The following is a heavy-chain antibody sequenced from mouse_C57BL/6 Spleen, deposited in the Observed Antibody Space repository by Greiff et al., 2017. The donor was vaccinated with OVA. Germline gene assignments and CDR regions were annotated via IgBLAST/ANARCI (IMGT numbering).Heavy chain of an antibody. J-gene: IGHJ2*01. V-gene: IGHV1-5*01. Sequence: EVKLVESGTVLARPGASVKMSCKTSGYTFTSYWMHWVKQRPGQGLEWIGAIYPGNSDTSYNQKFKGKAKLTAVTSASTAYMELSSLTNEDSAVYYCTGDYYGSSYRGYWGQGTTLTVSS. CDR2: IYPGNSDT. CDR3: TGDYYGSSYRGY. D-gene: IGHD1-1*01. CDR1: GYTFTSYW.